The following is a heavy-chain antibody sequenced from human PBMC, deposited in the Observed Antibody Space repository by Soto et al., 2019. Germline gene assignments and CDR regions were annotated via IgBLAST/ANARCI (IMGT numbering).Heavy chain of an antibody. J-gene: IGHJ5*02. CDR1: GFTFSSYG. Sequence: QVQLVESGGGVVQPGRSLRLSCAASGFTFSSYGMHWVRQAPGKGLEWVAVIWYDGSNKYYADSVKGRFTISRDNSKNTMYRQMNSQRAEDTAVYYCARDRTRSARFPCFDPWCQGTLVTVSS. D-gene: IGHD6-6*01. CDR3: ARDRTRSARFPCFDP. V-gene: IGHV3-33*01. CDR2: IWYDGSNK.